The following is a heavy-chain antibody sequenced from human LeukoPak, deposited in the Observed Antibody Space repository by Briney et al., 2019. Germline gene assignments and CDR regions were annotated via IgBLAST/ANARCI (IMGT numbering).Heavy chain of an antibody. CDR1: GGSFSGYY. D-gene: IGHD2-21*01. CDR3: ARQRSPHLGGGDRDAFEI. J-gene: IGHJ3*02. Sequence: PSETLSLTCAVYGGSFSGYYWSWIRQPPGKGLEWIGYIYYSGDTNHNPSLKSRVTISVNTSNNQLSLKLSSVTAADTAVYYCARQRSPHLGGGDRDAFEIWGQGTLVTVSS. V-gene: IGHV4-59*08. CDR2: IYYSGDT.